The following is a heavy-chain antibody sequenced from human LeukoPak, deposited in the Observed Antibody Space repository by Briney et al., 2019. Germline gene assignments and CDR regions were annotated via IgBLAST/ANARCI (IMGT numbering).Heavy chain of an antibody. D-gene: IGHD3-10*01. CDR2: ISGSGGRT. CDR3: AKEEYGSGSYYSDY. CDR1: GFTFSSYA. Sequence: GGSLRLSCAASGFTFSSYAMSWVRQAPGEGLEWVSAISGSGGRTYYADSVKGRFTISRDNAKHSLYLQMNSLRAEDTLVYYCAKEEYGSGSYYSDYWGQGTLVTVSS. V-gene: IGHV3-23*01. J-gene: IGHJ4*02.